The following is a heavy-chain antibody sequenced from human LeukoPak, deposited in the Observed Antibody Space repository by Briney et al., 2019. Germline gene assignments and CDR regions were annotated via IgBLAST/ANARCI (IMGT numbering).Heavy chain of an antibody. J-gene: IGHJ4*02. CDR1: GFTFDDYA. Sequence: SLRLSCAASGFTFDDYAMHWVRQAPGKGLEWVSGISWNSGSIGYADSVKGRFTISRDNAKNSLYLQMNSLRAEDTALYYCAKVSRGHFDDWGQGTLVTVSS. CDR3: AKVSRGHFDD. V-gene: IGHV3-9*01. CDR2: ISWNSGSI.